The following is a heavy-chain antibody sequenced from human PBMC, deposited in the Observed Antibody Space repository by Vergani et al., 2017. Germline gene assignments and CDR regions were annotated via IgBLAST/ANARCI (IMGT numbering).Heavy chain of an antibody. V-gene: IGHV1-69*04. D-gene: IGHD2-15*01. J-gene: IGHJ4*02. CDR2: IIPILGIA. Sequence: QVQLVQSGAEVKKPGSSVKVSCKASGGTFSSYAISWVRQAPGQGLEWMGRIIPILGIATYAQKFQGRVTITADKSTSTAYMEMSSLRSEDTAVYYCARVVAATQPFDYWGQGTLVTGSS. CDR1: GGTFSSYA. CDR3: ARVVAATQPFDY.